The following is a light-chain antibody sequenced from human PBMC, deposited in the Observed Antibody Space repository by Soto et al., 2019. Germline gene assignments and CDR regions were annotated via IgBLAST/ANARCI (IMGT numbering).Light chain of an antibody. Sequence: DIVLTQSPDSLAVSLDEKATINCKSSQSVLSSSNNQNYLSWFQQKPGQPPKRLIYWASTRKPGVPDRFSGSGSGTDFTLTISSLQAEDVAVYFCQQYYNTPRTFGQGTKVDIK. J-gene: IGKJ1*01. V-gene: IGKV4-1*01. CDR2: WAS. CDR3: QQYYNTPRT. CDR1: QSVLSSSNNQNY.